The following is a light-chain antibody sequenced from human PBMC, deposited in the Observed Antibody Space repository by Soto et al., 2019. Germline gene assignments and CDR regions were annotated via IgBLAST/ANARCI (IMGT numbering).Light chain of an antibody. CDR3: MQALQTIFT. CDR2: LGS. Sequence: DIVMTQSPLSLPVTPGEPASISCRSSQSLLHSNGYNYLDWYLQKPGQSPHLLIYLGSNRASGVPARFSGSGSGTDFTLKISRVEAEDVGVYYCMQALQTIFTFGPGTKVDIK. CDR1: QSLLHSNGYNY. V-gene: IGKV2-28*01. J-gene: IGKJ3*01.